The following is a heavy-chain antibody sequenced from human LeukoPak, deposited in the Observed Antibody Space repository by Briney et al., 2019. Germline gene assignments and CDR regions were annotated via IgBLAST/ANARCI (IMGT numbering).Heavy chain of an antibody. CDR3: VRWSCSGGGCYSVGDY. D-gene: IGHD2-15*01. J-gene: IGHJ4*02. CDR2: IWYDGSNK. V-gene: IGHV3-33*01. Sequence: GGSLRLSCAASGFTFSSYGMHWVRQAPGKGLEWVAVIWYDGSNKYYADSVKGRFTISRDNSKNTLYLQMNSLRAEDTAVYYCVRWSCSGGGCYSVGDYWGQGTLVTVSS. CDR1: GFTFSSYG.